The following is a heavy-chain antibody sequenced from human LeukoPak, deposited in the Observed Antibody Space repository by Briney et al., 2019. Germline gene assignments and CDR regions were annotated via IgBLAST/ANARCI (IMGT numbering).Heavy chain of an antibody. Sequence: PGGSLRLSCAASGFTFSSYSMNWARPAPGKGLEWVGRIKSKTDGGTTDYAAPVKGRFTISRDDSKNTLYLQMNSLKTEDTAVYYCTTRYDSSGYTDYWGQGTLVTVSS. CDR2: IKSKTDGGTT. V-gene: IGHV3-15*01. J-gene: IGHJ4*02. D-gene: IGHD3-22*01. CDR3: TTRYDSSGYTDY. CDR1: GFTFSSYS.